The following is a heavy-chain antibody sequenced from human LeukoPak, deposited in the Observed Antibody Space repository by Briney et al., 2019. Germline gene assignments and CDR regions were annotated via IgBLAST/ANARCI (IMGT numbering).Heavy chain of an antibody. V-gene: IGHV3-23*01. CDR2: ISGSGGST. CDR3: AKAQYSSSSADAFDI. J-gene: IGHJ3*02. Sequence: GGSLRLSCAASGFTFSSYAMSWVRQAPGKGLEWVSAISGSGGSTYYADSVMGRFTISRDNSKNTLYLQMNSLRAEDTAVYYCAKAQYSSSSADAFDIWGQGTMVTVSS. D-gene: IGHD6-6*01. CDR1: GFTFSSYA.